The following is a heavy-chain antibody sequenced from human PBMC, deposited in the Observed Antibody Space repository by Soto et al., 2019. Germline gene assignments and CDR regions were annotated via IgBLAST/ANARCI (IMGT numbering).Heavy chain of an antibody. CDR2: INHSGST. D-gene: IGHD3-3*01. Sequence: SETLSLTCAVYGGSFSGYYWSWIRQPPGKGLEWIGEINHSGSTNYNPSLKSRVTISVDTSKNQFSLKLSSVTAADTAVYYCARGRSWSGYYRGKNEYFQHWGQGTLVTVSS. J-gene: IGHJ1*01. V-gene: IGHV4-34*01. CDR3: ARGRSWSGYYRGKNEYFQH. CDR1: GGSFSGYY.